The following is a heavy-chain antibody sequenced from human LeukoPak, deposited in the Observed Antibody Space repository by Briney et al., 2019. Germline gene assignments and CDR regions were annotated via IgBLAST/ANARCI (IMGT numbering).Heavy chain of an antibody. D-gene: IGHD3-16*01. CDR3: AKRGAYPNWFDP. CDR1: GFTFSTYA. V-gene: IGHV3-23*01. J-gene: IGHJ5*02. Sequence: PGGSLRLSCAASGFTFSTYAMTWVRQAPGRGLEWVSAISGSGGSTYYADSVKGRFTISRDNSRNTLYLQMNSLRGEDTAVYYCAKRGAYPNWFDPWGQGTLVTVSS. CDR2: ISGSGGST.